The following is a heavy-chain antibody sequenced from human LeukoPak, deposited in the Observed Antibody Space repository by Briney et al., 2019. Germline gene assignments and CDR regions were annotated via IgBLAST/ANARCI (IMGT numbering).Heavy chain of an antibody. CDR2: MNPNSGNT. D-gene: IGHD5-18*01. V-gene: IGHV1-8*01. J-gene: IGHJ4*02. CDR3: ARGRRYSYGYGFDY. Sequence: ASVKVSRKASGYTFTSYDINWVRQATGQGLEWMGWMNPNSGNTGYAQKFQGRVTMTRNTSISTAYMELSSLRSEDTAVYYCARGRRYSYGYGFDYWGQGTLVTVSS. CDR1: GYTFTSYD.